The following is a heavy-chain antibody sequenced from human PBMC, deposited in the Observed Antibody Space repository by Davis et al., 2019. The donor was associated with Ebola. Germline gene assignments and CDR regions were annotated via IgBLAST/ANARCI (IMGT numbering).Heavy chain of an antibody. Sequence: GESLKISCAASGFTFSSYAMSWVRQAPGKGLEWVSAISGSGGSTYYADSVKGRFTISRDNSKNTLYLQMNSLRAEDTAVYYCAKDLGGAASLDWFDPWGQGTLVTVSS. CDR2: ISGSGGST. V-gene: IGHV3-23*01. D-gene: IGHD3-16*01. CDR1: GFTFSSYA. CDR3: AKDLGGAASLDWFDP. J-gene: IGHJ5*02.